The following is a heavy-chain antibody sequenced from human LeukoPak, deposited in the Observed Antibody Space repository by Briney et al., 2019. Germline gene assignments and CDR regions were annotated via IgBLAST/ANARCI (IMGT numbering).Heavy chain of an antibody. J-gene: IGHJ5*02. CDR1: GGSISSYY. D-gene: IGHD3-3*01. CDR2: IYTSGST. V-gene: IGHV4-4*07. CDR3: ARDFSGYDFWSGYYTGFENNWFDP. Sequence: SETLSLTCTVSGGSISSYYWSWIRQPAGKGLEWIGRIYTSGSTNYNPSLKSRGTMSVDTSKNQFSLTLRSVTAADTAVYYCARDFSGYDFWSGYYTGFENNWFDPWGQGTLVTVSS.